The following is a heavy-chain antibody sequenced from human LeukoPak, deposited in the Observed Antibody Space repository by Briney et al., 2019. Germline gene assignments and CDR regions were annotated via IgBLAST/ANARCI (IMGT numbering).Heavy chain of an antibody. D-gene: IGHD5-18*01. CDR2: INTSSTM. J-gene: IGHJ3*02. V-gene: IGHV3-48*01. CDR1: GFTYSSYS. Sequence: LGGSLRLSCAASGFTYSSYSKLGVRPAPGGGLVCVAYINTSSTMYYADSVKGRFTISRVNSKNTLYLQMSSLRAEDTAVYYCARDRDGYFDAFDIWGQGTMVTVSS. CDR3: ARDRDGYFDAFDI.